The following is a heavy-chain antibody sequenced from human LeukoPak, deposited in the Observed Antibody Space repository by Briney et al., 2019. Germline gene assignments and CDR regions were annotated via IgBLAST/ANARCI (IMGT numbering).Heavy chain of an antibody. J-gene: IGHJ4*02. Sequence: GASVKVSCKASGYTFTGYYMHWVRQAPGQGLEWMGWINPNSGGTNYAQKFQGRVTMTRDTSISTAYMELSRLRSDDTAVYYCARDLLGVGILEWLANDYWGQGTLVTVSS. D-gene: IGHD3-3*01. CDR3: ARDLLGVGILEWLANDY. V-gene: IGHV1-2*02. CDR1: GYTFTGYY. CDR2: INPNSGGT.